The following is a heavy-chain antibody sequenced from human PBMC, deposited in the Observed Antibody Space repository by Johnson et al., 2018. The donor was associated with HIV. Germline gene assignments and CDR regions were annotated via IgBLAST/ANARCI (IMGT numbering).Heavy chain of an antibody. D-gene: IGHD1-26*01. CDR3: ARGPRWAVGAPGWLDAFDI. Sequence: VQLVESGGGVVRPGGSLRLSCAASGFTFDDYGMSWVRQAPGKGLEWVANINEDGREKYYVDSVKGRFTISRDNAKNSLYLQMNSLRAEDTAVYYCARGPRWAVGAPGWLDAFDIWGQGTMVTVSS. J-gene: IGHJ3*02. CDR2: INEDGREK. CDR1: GFTFDDYG. V-gene: IGHV3-7*01.